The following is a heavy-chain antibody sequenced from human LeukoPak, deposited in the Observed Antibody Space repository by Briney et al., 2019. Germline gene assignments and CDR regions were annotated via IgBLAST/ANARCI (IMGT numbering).Heavy chain of an antibody. V-gene: IGHV3-21*01. J-gene: IGHJ4*02. CDR1: GFTFSNYD. D-gene: IGHD5-24*01. Sequence: GGSLRLSCAASGFTFSNYDMPWVRQAPGKRLEWVSAISSSSSYIYYADSIKGRFTISRDNAENSLYLQMNSLRAVDTAVYFCARGEEKATITALDSWGQGTLVTVSS. CDR2: ISSSSSYI. CDR3: ARGEEKATITALDS.